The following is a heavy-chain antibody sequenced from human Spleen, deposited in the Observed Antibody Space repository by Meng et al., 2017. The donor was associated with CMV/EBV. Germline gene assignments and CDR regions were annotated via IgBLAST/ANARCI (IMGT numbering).Heavy chain of an antibody. CDR3: ALEAYFGSGRSFDH. CDR2: IWYDGSNQ. V-gene: IGHV3-33*01. D-gene: IGHD3-10*01. Sequence: GGSLRLSCAASGFIFSSYGIHWVRQAPGKGLEWVAVIWYDGSNQYYADSVKGRFTISRDNSKNTLYLQMNSLRVEDTAVYFCALEAYFGSGRSFDHWGPGTLVTVSS. J-gene: IGHJ4*02. CDR1: GFIFSSYG.